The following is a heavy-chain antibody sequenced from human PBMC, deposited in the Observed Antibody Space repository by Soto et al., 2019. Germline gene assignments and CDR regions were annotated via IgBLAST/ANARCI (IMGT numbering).Heavy chain of an antibody. Sequence: PGGSLRLSCAASGFIFSDYYMSWVRQTPGKGLEWVSYISTRSTYTNYADSVKGRFTISRDNTKNSLYLQMDSLRVEDTAVYYCARDLAWKRGKVGRYYYGMDVWGQGT. D-gene: IGHD1-1*01. CDR3: ARDLAWKRGKVGRYYYGMDV. CDR1: GFIFSDYY. V-gene: IGHV3-11*06. J-gene: IGHJ6*02. CDR2: ISTRSTYT.